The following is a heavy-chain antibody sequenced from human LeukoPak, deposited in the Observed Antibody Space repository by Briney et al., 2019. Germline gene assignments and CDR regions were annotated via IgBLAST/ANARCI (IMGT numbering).Heavy chain of an antibody. CDR1: GGTFSSYA. Sequence: SVKVSCKASGGTFSSYAISWVRQAPGQGLEWMGRIIPIFGTANYAQKFQGRVTITTDESTSTAYMELSGLRSEDTAVYYCARDQYCSGGSCYLAYFDYWGQGTLVTVSS. D-gene: IGHD2-15*01. J-gene: IGHJ4*02. CDR3: ARDQYCSGGSCYLAYFDY. V-gene: IGHV1-69*05. CDR2: IIPIFGTA.